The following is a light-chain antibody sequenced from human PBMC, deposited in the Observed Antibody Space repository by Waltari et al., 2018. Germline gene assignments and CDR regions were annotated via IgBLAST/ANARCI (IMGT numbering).Light chain of an antibody. J-gene: IGLJ3*02. CDR2: KVN. V-gene: IGLV2-14*01. Sequence: QSALTQPASVSGSPGQSITISCTGTRRAVGFYDFFSWFQQPPGKAPKVMIYKVNNRPSGVSNRFSGSKSANTASLTISGLQAEDEADYYCSSYTRRSYWVFGGGTQLTVL. CDR3: SSYTRRSYWV. CDR1: RRAVGFYDF.